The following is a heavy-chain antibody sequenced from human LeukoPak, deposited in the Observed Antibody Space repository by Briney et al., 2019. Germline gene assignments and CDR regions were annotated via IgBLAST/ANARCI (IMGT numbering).Heavy chain of an antibody. Sequence: GGSLRLSCAASGFIFSNYAMSWVRQAPGKGLEWVSTISGSDDSTYYADSVKGRFTISRDNARNTLYLQMHSLRAEDTAVYYCARDLGSCSSTSCQTDWFHPWGQGTQVTVSS. CDR2: ISGSDDST. D-gene: IGHD2-2*01. CDR3: ARDLGSCSSTSCQTDWFHP. V-gene: IGHV3-23*01. J-gene: IGHJ5*02. CDR1: GFIFSNYA.